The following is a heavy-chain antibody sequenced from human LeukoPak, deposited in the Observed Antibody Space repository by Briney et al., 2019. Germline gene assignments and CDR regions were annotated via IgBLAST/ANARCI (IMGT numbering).Heavy chain of an antibody. J-gene: IGHJ4*02. CDR1: GFAFDEHG. CDR2: INWSGGST. Sequence: PGGSLRLSCTASGFAFDEHGMSWVRQVPGKGLEWVSGINWSGGSTGYADPLRGRFTISRDNAKNSLYLQMESLRAEDTALYYCARAPITSPFYFDCWGQGTLVTVSS. V-gene: IGHV3-20*04. D-gene: IGHD2-2*01. CDR3: ARAPITSPFYFDC.